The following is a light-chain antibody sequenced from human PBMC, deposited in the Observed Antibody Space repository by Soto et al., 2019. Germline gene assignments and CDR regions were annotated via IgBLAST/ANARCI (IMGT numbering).Light chain of an antibody. V-gene: IGKV3D-15*01. CDR3: MQSIQFPIT. CDR2: DAS. J-gene: IGKJ5*01. CDR1: QSVSSN. Sequence: IVMTQSPATLSVSPGERATLSCRASQSVSSNVAWYQQKPGQAPRLLIYDASNRATGIPARFSGSGSGTDFTLKISRVEAEDVGVYYCMQSIQFPITFGQGTRLEIK.